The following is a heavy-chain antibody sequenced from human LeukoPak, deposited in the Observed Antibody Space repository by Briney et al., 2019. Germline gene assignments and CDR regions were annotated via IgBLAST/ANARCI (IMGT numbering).Heavy chain of an antibody. J-gene: IGHJ4*02. D-gene: IGHD5-18*01. CDR2: ISGSGGST. Sequence: GGSLRLSCAASGFPFSSYAMSGVRPAPGKGLEWVSPISGSGGSTYYAASVKGRFTISRDNSKNTLYLQMNSLRAEDTAVYYCAKSGIQLWPSPFDYWGQGTLVTVSS. V-gene: IGHV3-23*01. CDR1: GFPFSSYA. CDR3: AKSGIQLWPSPFDY.